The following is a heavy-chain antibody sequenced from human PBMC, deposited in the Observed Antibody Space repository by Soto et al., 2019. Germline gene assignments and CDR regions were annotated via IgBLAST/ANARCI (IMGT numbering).Heavy chain of an antibody. J-gene: IGHJ4*02. Sequence: SETLSLTCAVYGGSFSGYYWSWIRQPPGKGLEWIGEINHSGSTNYNPSLKSRVTISVDTSKNQFSLKLSSVTAADTAVYYCARGPLLGANDYWGQGTLVTVSS. CDR3: ARGPLLGANDY. D-gene: IGHD1-26*01. V-gene: IGHV4-34*01. CDR1: GGSFSGYY. CDR2: INHSGST.